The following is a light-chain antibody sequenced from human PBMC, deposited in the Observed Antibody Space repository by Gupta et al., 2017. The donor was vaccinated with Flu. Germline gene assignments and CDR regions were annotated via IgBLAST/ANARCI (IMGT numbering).Light chain of an antibody. Sequence: TGTSRDVVAYDYVSWYHQHPGQAPKLIIYDVTRRPSGVPDRFTGSKSGNTASLTISGHQPEDEADYHCNSYSATKFFGGGTRLTVL. CDR2: DVT. CDR3: NSYSATKF. V-gene: IGLV2-11*01. J-gene: IGLJ2*01. CDR1: SRDVVAYDY.